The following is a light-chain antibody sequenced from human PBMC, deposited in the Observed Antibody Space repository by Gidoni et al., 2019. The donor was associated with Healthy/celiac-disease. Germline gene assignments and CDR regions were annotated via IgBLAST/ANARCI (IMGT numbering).Light chain of an antibody. CDR1: QRVSSN. V-gene: IGKV3-15*01. J-gene: IGKJ2*01. Sequence: EIVMTHPPSTLSVSPGERATLSCRASQRVSSNLAWYQQKPGQAPRLLISVASTRATGIPARVSGSGSGTEFTLTSNSLQSEEFAGYYCQQYNNWPRTFGQGTKLEIK. CDR2: VAS. CDR3: QQYNNWPRT.